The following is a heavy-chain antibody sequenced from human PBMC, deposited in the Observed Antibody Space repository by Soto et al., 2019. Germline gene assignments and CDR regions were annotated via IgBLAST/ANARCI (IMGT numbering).Heavy chain of an antibody. J-gene: IGHJ5*02. CDR3: AGLVYYGSGGPNWFDP. CDR1: GYTFTSYG. V-gene: IGHV1-18*04. Sequence: ASVKVACKASGYTFTSYGISWVRQAPGQGLEWMGWISAYNGNTNYAQKLQGRVTMTTDTSTSTAYMELRSLRSDDTAVYYCAGLVYYGSGGPNWFDPWRQGTLVTVSS. CDR2: ISAYNGNT. D-gene: IGHD3-10*01.